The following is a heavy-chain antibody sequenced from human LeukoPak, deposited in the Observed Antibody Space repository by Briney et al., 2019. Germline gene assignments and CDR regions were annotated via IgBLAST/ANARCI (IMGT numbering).Heavy chain of an antibody. V-gene: IGHV3-33*01. CDR2: IWYDGSNK. CDR3: ARDRLPYDSSGYYDY. CDR1: GFTFSSYG. Sequence: PGGSLRLSCAASGFTFSSYGMHWVRQAPGKGLEWVAVIWYDGSNKYYADSVKGRFTISRDNSKNTLYLQMNSLRAEDTAVYYCARDRLPYDSSGYYDYWGQGTLVTVSS. J-gene: IGHJ4*02. D-gene: IGHD3-22*01.